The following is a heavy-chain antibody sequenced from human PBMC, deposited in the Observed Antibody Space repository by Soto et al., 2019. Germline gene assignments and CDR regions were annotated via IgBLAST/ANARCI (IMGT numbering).Heavy chain of an antibody. Sequence: ASVKGSCKASGYTFTSYYMHWVRQAPGQGLEWMGIINPSGGSTSYAQKFQGRVTMTRDTSTSTVYMELSSLRSEDTAVYYCARDSTFDFWSGYYTGGLDYWGQGTLVTGS. V-gene: IGHV1-46*01. CDR1: GYTFTSYY. CDR3: ARDSTFDFWSGYYTGGLDY. J-gene: IGHJ4*02. CDR2: INPSGGST. D-gene: IGHD3-3*01.